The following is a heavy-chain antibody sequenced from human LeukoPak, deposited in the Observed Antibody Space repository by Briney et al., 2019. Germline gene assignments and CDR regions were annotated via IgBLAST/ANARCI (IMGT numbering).Heavy chain of an antibody. J-gene: IGHJ4*02. CDR2: IRSKAYGGTT. CDR1: GFTFGDYA. Sequence: PGRPLRLSCTASGFTFGDYAMSWVRQAPEKGLEWVGLIRSKAYGGTTEYAASVKGRFTVSRDDSKSIAYLQMNSLKTEDTAVYYCSRLYNGYFDYWGQGTLVTVSS. CDR3: SRLYNGYFDY. D-gene: IGHD3-10*01. V-gene: IGHV3-49*04.